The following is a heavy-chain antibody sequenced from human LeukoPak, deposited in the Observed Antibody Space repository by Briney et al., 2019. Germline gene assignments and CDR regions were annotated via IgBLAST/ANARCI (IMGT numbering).Heavy chain of an antibody. J-gene: IGHJ3*01. CDR3: VRPDDNSFDF. CDR2: IYHTGST. V-gene: IGHV4-39*01. Sequence: SETLSLTCTVSGGSISSTSYYWSCIRQPPGKGLEWIANIYHTGSTYYNPSLQSRVTISVDTSANQVSLKLSSVTAADTAVYYCVRPDDNSFDFWGQGTMVTVSS. CDR1: GGSISSTSYY. D-gene: IGHD3-9*01.